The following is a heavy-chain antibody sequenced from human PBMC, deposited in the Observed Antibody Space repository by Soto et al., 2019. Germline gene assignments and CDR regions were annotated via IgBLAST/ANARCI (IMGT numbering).Heavy chain of an antibody. D-gene: IGHD4-17*01. CDR3: ARVEWNTVPGVFDAFDI. V-gene: IGHV3-21*01. J-gene: IGHJ3*02. CDR1: GFTFSSYS. CDR2: ISSSRSYI. Sequence: EVQLVESGGGLVKPGGSLRLSCAASGFTFSSYSMNWVRQAPGKGLEWVSSISSSRSYIYYADSVKGRFTISRYNAKNSLYLQMSSLSAEDTAVYYCARVEWNTVPGVFDAFDIWGQGTMVTLSS.